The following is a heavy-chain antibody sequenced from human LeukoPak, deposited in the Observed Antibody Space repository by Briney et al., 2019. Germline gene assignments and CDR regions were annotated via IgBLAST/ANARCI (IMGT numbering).Heavy chain of an antibody. CDR1: GFTFSSPA. Sequence: PGGSLRLSCAASGFTFSSPAMSWVRQTPGKGLEWVSSITPSGDGTYYAASVKGRFTISRDNSKNTLYLQMDSLRAEDTAVYYCAREQSRGYCSSTSCSYYFDYWGQGTLVTVSS. CDR2: ITPSGDGT. J-gene: IGHJ4*02. CDR3: AREQSRGYCSSTSCSYYFDY. V-gene: IGHV3-23*01. D-gene: IGHD2-2*01.